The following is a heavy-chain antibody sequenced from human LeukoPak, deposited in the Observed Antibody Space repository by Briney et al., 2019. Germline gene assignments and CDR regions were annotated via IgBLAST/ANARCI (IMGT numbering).Heavy chain of an antibody. CDR3: VVGGSPGY. J-gene: IGHJ4*02. CDR1: GLAFSAYK. CDR2: ISTDGYTT. Sequence: GGSLRLSCAASGLAFSAYKMHWVRQAPRKGLVWVSRISTDGYTTDYADFVQGRFTVSRDNTENTWSLEMNSLRAEDTAVYYCVVGGSPGYWGQGTLVTVSS. V-gene: IGHV3-74*01. D-gene: IGHD2-15*01.